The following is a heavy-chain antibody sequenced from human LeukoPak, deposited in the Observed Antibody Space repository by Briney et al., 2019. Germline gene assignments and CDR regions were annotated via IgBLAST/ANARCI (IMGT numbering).Heavy chain of an antibody. J-gene: IGHJ4*02. V-gene: IGHV3-33*01. D-gene: IGHD5-12*01. CDR2: IWYDGSNK. CDR3: ARDHIVATIALDY. Sequence: PGGPLRLSCAASGFTFSSYGMHWVRQAPGKGLEWVAVIWYDGSNKYYADSVKGQFTISRDNSKNTLYLQMNSLRAEDTAVYYCARDHIVATIALDYWGQGTLVTVSS. CDR1: GFTFSSYG.